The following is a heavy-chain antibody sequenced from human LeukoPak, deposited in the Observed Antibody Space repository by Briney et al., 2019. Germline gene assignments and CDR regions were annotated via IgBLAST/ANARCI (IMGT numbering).Heavy chain of an antibody. CDR2: IYNSGST. Sequence: PSETLSLTCAAAGYSISSGYYWGWIRHPPGKGQERIGSIYNSGSTYYNPSLKSRVTISVDTSKNQFSLKLSSVTAADTAVYYCASAYYDILTGYFDYWGQGTLVTVSS. V-gene: IGHV4-38-2*01. D-gene: IGHD3-9*01. CDR3: ASAYYDILTGYFDY. CDR1: GYSISSGYY. J-gene: IGHJ4*02.